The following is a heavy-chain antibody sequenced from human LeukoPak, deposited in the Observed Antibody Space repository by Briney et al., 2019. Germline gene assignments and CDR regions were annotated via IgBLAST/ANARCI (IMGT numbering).Heavy chain of an antibody. CDR2: IYSGGST. V-gene: IGHV3-53*01. CDR1: GFTVSSNY. D-gene: IGHD2-15*01. J-gene: IGHJ4*02. Sequence: SGGSLRLSCAASGFTVSSNYMTWVRQAPGKGLEWVSIIYSGGSTYCADSVKGRSTISRDNSKNTLYLQMNSLRAEDTAVYYCARGERWTYLDYWGQGTLVTVSS. CDR3: ARGERWTYLDY.